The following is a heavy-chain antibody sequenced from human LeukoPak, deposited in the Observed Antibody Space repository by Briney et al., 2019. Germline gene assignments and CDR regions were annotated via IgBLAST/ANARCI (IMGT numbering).Heavy chain of an antibody. CDR2: MNPNSGNT. V-gene: IGHV1-8*01. CDR1: GYTFTSYD. D-gene: IGHD6-13*01. J-gene: IGHJ4*02. Sequence: ASVKVSCKASGYTFTSYDINWVRQATGQGLEWMGWMNPNSGNTGYAQKFQGRVTMTRNTSISTAYMELSSLRSEDTAVYYCARYGSSWYPYYFDYWGQGTLVTVSS. CDR3: ARYGSSWYPYYFDY.